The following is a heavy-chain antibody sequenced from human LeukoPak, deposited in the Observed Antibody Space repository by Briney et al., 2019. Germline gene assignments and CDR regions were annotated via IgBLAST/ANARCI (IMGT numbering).Heavy chain of an antibody. CDR1: GGSISNSSYS. Sequence: PSETLSLTCTVSGGSISNSSYSWGWIRQSPGKGLEWIGSIYYSGSPYYNPSLKSRVTISVDTSKNQFSLKLSSVTAADTAVYYCARGGYYGSGNDFRFDPWGQGTLVTVSS. CDR3: ARGGYYGSGNDFRFDP. D-gene: IGHD3-10*01. V-gene: IGHV4-39*07. CDR2: IYYSGSP. J-gene: IGHJ5*02.